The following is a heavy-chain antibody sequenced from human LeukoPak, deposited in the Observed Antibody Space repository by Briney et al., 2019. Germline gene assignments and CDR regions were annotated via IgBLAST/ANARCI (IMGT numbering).Heavy chain of an antibody. Sequence: PSETLSLSCTVSGYSISSGYYWGWIRQPPGKGLEWIGSIYHSGSTYYNPSLKSRVTISVDTSKNQFSLKLSSVTAADTAVYYCARKVLEYSRSPVDYWGQGTLVTVSS. D-gene: IGHD6-6*01. CDR2: IYHSGST. CDR1: GYSISSGYY. V-gene: IGHV4-38-2*02. CDR3: ARKVLEYSRSPVDY. J-gene: IGHJ4*02.